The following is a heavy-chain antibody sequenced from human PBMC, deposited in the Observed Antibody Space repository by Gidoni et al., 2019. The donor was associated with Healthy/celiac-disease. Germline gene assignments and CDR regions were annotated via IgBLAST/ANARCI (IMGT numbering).Heavy chain of an antibody. CDR1: GGSFSGYY. Sequence: QVQLQQWGAGLLKPSETLSLTCAVYGGSFSGYYWSWIRQPPGKGLEWIGEINHSGSTNYNPSLKSRVTISVDTSKNQFSLKLSSVTAADTAVYYCARVKKKQLLFADYYYGMDVWGQGTTVTVSS. V-gene: IGHV4-34*01. J-gene: IGHJ6*02. CDR2: INHSGST. D-gene: IGHD2-2*01. CDR3: ARVKKKQLLFADYYYGMDV.